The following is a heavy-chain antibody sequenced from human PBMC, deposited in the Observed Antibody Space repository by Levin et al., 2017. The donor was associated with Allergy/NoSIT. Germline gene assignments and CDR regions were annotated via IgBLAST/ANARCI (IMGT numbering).Heavy chain of an antibody. V-gene: IGHV3-74*01. D-gene: IGHD3-22*01. CDR2: LFPSFLPP. CDR3: ARGRSDSYEGLIDY. CDR1: GFTFSSFR. J-gene: IGHJ4*02. Sequence: SLCLSCAASGFTFSSFRMHWVRQAPGPFLFFFSLLFPSFLPPLSAASVKGRFSISRDNAKTTLYLQMSSLRAEDTAVYYCARGRSDSYEGLIDYWGQGTLVTVSS.